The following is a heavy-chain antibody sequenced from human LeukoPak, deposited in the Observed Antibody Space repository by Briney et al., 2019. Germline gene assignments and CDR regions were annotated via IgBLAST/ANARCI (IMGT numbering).Heavy chain of an antibody. CDR1: GGTFSSYA. D-gene: IGHD3-22*01. CDR2: IIPIFGTA. V-gene: IGHV1-69*05. CDR3: ARDGDYYDSSGFNDAFDI. Sequence: SVKVSCKASGGTFSSYAISWVRQAPGQGLEWMGGIIPIFGTANYAEKFQGRVTITTDESTSTAYMELSSLRSEDTAVYYCARDGDYYDSSGFNDAFDIWGQGTMVTVSS. J-gene: IGHJ3*02.